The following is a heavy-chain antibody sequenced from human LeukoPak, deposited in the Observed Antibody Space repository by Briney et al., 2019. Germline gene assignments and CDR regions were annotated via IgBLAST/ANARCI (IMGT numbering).Heavy chain of an antibody. J-gene: IGHJ4*02. Sequence: GGSLRFSCATSGFTFNRFGMHWVRQAPGKGLERVAVIWYDGSNKDYADSVKGRFTISRDNSKNTLYLQMSGLRAEDTAVYYCATSAHIEVGTAPPPDYWGQGTLVTVTS. D-gene: IGHD2-21*02. CDR3: ATSAHIEVGTAPPPDY. V-gene: IGHV3-33*01. CDR1: GFTFNRFG. CDR2: IWYDGSNK.